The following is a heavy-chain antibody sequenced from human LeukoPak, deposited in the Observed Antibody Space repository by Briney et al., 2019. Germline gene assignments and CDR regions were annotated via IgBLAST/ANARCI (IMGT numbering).Heavy chain of an antibody. CDR2: INHSGST. CDR3: ARLRPFFDY. D-gene: IGHD5-12*01. J-gene: IGHJ4*02. Sequence: SETLSLTCAVYGGSFSGYYWSWVRQPPGKGLEWIGEINHSGSTNYNPSLKSRVTISVDTSKNQFSLKLSSVTAADTAVYYCARLRPFFDYWGQGTLVTVSS. V-gene: IGHV4-34*01. CDR1: GGSFSGYY.